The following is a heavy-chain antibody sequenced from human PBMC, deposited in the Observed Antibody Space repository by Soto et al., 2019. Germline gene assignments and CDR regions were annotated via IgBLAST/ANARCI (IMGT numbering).Heavy chain of an antibody. CDR3: AKDRSSDTWGGMDV. Sequence: QVQLVESGGGVVQPGRSLRLSCAASGFTFSSYGMHWVRQAPGKGLEWVAVISYDGSNKYYADSVKGRFTISRDNSKNTLYLQMNSLRAEDTAVYYCAKDRSSDTWGGMDVWGQGTTVTVSS. CDR2: ISYDGSNK. J-gene: IGHJ6*02. V-gene: IGHV3-30*18. CDR1: GFTFSSYG. D-gene: IGHD3-22*01.